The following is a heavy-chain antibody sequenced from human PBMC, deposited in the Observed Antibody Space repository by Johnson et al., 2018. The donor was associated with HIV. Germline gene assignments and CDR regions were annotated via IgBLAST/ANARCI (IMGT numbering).Heavy chain of an antibody. CDR3: ASEVRGVLDI. CDR2: IRYDESNE. D-gene: IGHD3-10*01. V-gene: IGHV3-30*02. Sequence: QVQLVESGGGVVQPGGSLRLSCAASGFTFSNYGMYWVRQAPGKGLEWVAFIRYDESNEYYADSVKGRFTISRDNSENTAYLQMNGLTVEDTAVYYCASEVRGVLDIWGQGTMVIVSS. J-gene: IGHJ3*02. CDR1: GFTFSNYG.